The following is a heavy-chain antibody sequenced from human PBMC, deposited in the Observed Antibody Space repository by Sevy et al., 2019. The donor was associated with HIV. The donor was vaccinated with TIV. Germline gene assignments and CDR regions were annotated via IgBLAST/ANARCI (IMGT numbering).Heavy chain of an antibody. J-gene: IGHJ6*02. V-gene: IGHV3-33*08. CDR1: GFTFSSYG. Sequence: GGSLRLSCAGSGFTFSSYGMHWVRQAPGKGLEWVAVIWYDGSNKYYADSVKGRFTISRDNSKNTLYLQMNSLRAGDTAVYYCARDRYYGSGSSGMDVWGQGTTVTVSS. CDR3: ARDRYYGSGSSGMDV. CDR2: IWYDGSNK. D-gene: IGHD3-10*01.